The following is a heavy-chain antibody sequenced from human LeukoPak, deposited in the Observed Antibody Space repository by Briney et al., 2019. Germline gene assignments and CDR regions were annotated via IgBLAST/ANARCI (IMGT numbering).Heavy chain of an antibody. Sequence: ASVKVSCKASGYTFTSYDINWVRQATGQGLEWMGWMNPNSGNTGYAQKFQGRVTMTRNTSISTAYMELRSLRSDDTAVYYCARDWGDWGEDYYDSSGYYSPGDYWGQGTLVTVSS. D-gene: IGHD3-22*01. CDR2: MNPNSGNT. V-gene: IGHV1-8*01. J-gene: IGHJ4*02. CDR3: ARDWGDWGEDYYDSSGYYSPGDY. CDR1: GYTFTSYD.